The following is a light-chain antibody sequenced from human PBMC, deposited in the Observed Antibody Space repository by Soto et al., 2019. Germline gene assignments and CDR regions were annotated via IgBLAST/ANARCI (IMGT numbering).Light chain of an antibody. CDR2: AAS. CDR1: QSISNH. J-gene: IGKJ1*01. CDR3: QQSYSSPPT. Sequence: DIQMTQSPSSLSASVEDRVIITCRASQSISNHLNWYQQKPGKAPKLLIFAASSLQSGVPSRFSGSRSGPAFTLPISSLQPEDFATYYCQQSYSSPPTFGQGTKVDIK. V-gene: IGKV1-39*01.